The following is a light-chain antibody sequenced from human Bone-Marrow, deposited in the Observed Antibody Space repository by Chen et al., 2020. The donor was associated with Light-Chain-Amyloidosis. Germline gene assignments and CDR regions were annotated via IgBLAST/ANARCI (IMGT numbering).Light chain of an antibody. CDR1: SGSIATNY. CDR3: QSYQGSSQGV. J-gene: IGLJ3*02. V-gene: IGLV6-57*01. Sequence: NFMLPQPHTVSEAPVTTFIISFPRSSGSIATNYVLWYQQRPGSSPTTVIYEDDQRPSGVPDRFSGSIDRSTNSASLTISGLKTEDEADYYCQSYQGSSQGVFGGGTKLTVL. CDR2: EDD.